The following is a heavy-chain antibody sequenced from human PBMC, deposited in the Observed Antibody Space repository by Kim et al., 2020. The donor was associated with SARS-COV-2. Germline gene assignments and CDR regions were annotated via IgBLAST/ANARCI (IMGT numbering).Heavy chain of an antibody. CDR3: ARVWGTRLDPNYYYYYGMDV. J-gene: IGHJ6*02. Sequence: SETLSLTCTVSGGSISSYYWSWIRQPPGKGLEWIGYIYYSGSTNYNPSLKSRVTISVDTSKNQFSLKLSSVTAADTAVYYCARVWGTRLDPNYYYYYGMDVWGQGTTVTVSS. V-gene: IGHV4-59*13. CDR2: IYYSGST. CDR1: GGSISSYY. D-gene: IGHD7-27*01.